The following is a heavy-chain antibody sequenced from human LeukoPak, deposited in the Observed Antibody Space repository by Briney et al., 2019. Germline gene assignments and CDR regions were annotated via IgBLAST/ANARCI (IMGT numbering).Heavy chain of an antibody. J-gene: IGHJ3*02. V-gene: IGHV1-8*01. CDR2: MNPNSGNT. D-gene: IGHD2-21*02. Sequence: ASVKVSCKASGYTFTSYDINWVRQATGQGLEWMGWMNPNSGNTGYAQKFQGRVTMTRNTSISTAYMELSSLRSEDTAVYYCARVVEYCGGDCFDAFDIWGQGTMVTVSS. CDR1: GYTFTSYD. CDR3: ARVVEYCGGDCFDAFDI.